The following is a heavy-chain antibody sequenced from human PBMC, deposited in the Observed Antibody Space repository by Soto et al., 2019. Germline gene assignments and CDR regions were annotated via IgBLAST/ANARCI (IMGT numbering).Heavy chain of an antibody. J-gene: IGHJ4*02. V-gene: IGHV4-59*01. CDR3: ARVGRAWYGVFD. Sequence: PSETKSLTCTVSGDSISSYSWSWIRQSSEKGLEWIGQIHYSSSTNYNPSLKSRVTISVDTSKNQFSLILTSVTASDTAVYYCARVGRAWYGVFDWGQGTLVTVSS. CDR2: IHYSSST. CDR1: GDSISSYS. D-gene: IGHD6-19*01.